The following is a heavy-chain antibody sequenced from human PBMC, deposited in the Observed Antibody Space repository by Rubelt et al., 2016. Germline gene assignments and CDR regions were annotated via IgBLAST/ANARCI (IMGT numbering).Heavy chain of an antibody. D-gene: IGHD1-26*01. V-gene: IGHV4-39*07. CDR2: FYYGGST. CDR3: RPGTDDFDY. J-gene: IGHJ4*02. Sequence: QLQLQESGPGLVKPSETLSLTCPVSGGSISSSSYFCGWIRQSPGKGLEWIGSFYYGGSTCYNPSLKRRVIISEDMSRDQFALKRSCVSAADTAVYYCRPGTDDFDYWGQGTLVTVSS. CDR1: GGSISSSSYF.